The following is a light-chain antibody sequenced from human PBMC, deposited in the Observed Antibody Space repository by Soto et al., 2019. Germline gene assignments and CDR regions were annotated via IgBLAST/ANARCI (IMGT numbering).Light chain of an antibody. CDR2: GAS. CDR1: QSISSSN. V-gene: IGKV3-20*01. Sequence: EIVLTQSPGTLSLSPGERATISCRASQSISSSNLAWYQQKPGRAPRLLLYGASNRAAGIPDRFSGSGSGTDFTLTISRLEAEDFVMYYCHQYGRTPDWDRWTFGQGTKVVVK. CDR3: HQYGRTPDWDRWT. J-gene: IGKJ1*01.